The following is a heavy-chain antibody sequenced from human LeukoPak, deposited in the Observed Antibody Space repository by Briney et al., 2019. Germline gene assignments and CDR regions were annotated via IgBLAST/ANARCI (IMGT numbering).Heavy chain of an antibody. CDR3: AKGSHYYDSSGSRGAFDI. V-gene: IGHV3-30*18. CDR1: GFTFSSYG. CDR2: ISYDGSSK. J-gene: IGHJ3*02. D-gene: IGHD3-22*01. Sequence: GGSLRLSCAASGFTFSSYGMHWVRQAPGKGLEWVAVISYDGSSKYYADSVKGRFTISRDNSKNTLYLQMNSLRAEDTAVYYCAKGSHYYDSSGSRGAFDIWGQGTMVTVSS.